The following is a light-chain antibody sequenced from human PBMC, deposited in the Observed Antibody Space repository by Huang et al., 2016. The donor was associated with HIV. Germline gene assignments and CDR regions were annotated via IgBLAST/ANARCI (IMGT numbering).Light chain of an antibody. CDR3: QQYESWPPLT. CDR2: ATS. Sequence: EIVMTQSPDTLSVSPGERATLSCRASQSVRDKLAWYQQKPGQAPRCLLHATSTRAAGVPARCSGSGSGTEFTLTISSLQSEDCGVYYCQQYESWPPLTFGGGTKVEIK. CDR1: QSVRDK. J-gene: IGKJ4*01. V-gene: IGKV3-15*01.